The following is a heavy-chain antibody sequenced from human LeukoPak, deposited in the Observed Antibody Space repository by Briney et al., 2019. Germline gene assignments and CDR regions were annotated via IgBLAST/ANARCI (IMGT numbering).Heavy chain of an antibody. CDR3: AGAYSSSSHYYGMDV. J-gene: IGHJ6*02. CDR1: GFTVSSNY. D-gene: IGHD6-6*01. V-gene: IGHV3-53*01. CDR2: IYSGGST. Sequence: GGSLRLSCAASGFTVSSNYMSWVRQAPGKGLEWVSVIYSGGSTYYADSVKGRFTISRDNSKNTLYLQMNSLRAEDTAVYYCAGAYSSSSHYYGMDVWGQGTTVTVSS.